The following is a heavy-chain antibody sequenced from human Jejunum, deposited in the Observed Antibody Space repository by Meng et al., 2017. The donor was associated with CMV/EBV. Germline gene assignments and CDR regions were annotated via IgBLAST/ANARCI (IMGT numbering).Heavy chain of an antibody. D-gene: IGHD6-6*01. CDR1: GFTFDAYG. J-gene: IGHJ4*02. V-gene: IGHV3-20*03. Sequence: SGFTFDAYGMSWVRQGPGNGLEWVSGINGNGGSTAYGDSVEGRFTISRDNAKNSLYLQMNSLRADDTAFYYCARGGYSSSSGEYDYWGQGTLVTVSS. CDR3: ARGGYSSSSGEYDY. CDR2: INGNGGST.